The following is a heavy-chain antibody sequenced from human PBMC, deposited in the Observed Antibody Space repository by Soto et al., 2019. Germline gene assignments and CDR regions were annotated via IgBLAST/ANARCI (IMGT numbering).Heavy chain of an antibody. J-gene: IGHJ6*02. CDR1: GGSISSSSYY. D-gene: IGHD6-6*01. CDR2: IYYSGST. V-gene: IGHV4-39*01. Sequence: PSETLSLTCTVSGGSISSSSYYWGWIRQPPGKGLEWIGSIYYSGSTYYNPSLKSRVTISVDTSKNQFSLKLSSVTAADTAVYYCATKYSSSPGPAPMDVWGQGTTVTVSS. CDR3: ATKYSSSPGPAPMDV.